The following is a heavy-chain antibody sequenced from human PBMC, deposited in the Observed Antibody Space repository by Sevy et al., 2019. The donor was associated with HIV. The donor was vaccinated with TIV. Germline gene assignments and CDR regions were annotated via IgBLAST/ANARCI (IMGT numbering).Heavy chain of an antibody. Sequence: ASVKVSCRASGYTYRSYGISWVRPAPRQGLEWIGWISPYTGDTDFAQKVQGRISMTSDTSTSTAYMELRSLRSDDTAVYYCARDKPQGVVVLPGAMWGGVDYWGQGTLVTVSS. CDR1: GYTYRSYG. CDR3: ARDKPQGVVVLPGAMWGGVDY. J-gene: IGHJ4*02. D-gene: IGHD2-2*01. CDR2: ISPYTGDT. V-gene: IGHV1-18*01.